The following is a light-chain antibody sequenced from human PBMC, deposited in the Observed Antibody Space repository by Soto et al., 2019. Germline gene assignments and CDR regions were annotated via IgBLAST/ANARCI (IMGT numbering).Light chain of an antibody. V-gene: IGKV4-1*01. CDR1: QSVLYSSNNKNY. CDR3: QKYESTPPT. J-gene: IGKJ2*01. Sequence: DIVMTQSPDSLAVSLGERATINCKSSQSVLYSSNNKNYLAWYQQRPGQPPQLLIYWASTRESVVPDRFSGSGSGIDFTLTITSLQAEDVAVYYCQKYESTPPTFGQGTNLQIK. CDR2: WAS.